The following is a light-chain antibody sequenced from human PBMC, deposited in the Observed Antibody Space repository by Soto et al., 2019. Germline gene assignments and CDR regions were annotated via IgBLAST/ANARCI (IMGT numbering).Light chain of an antibody. CDR1: QDIRND. Sequence: GARVTITCRASQDIRNDLGWYQQKPGKAPKLLIYAASSLQSGVPSRFSGSGSGTDFTLTISSLQPEDFATYYCLQDYNYPWTFGQGTKVEIK. CDR2: AAS. V-gene: IGKV1-6*01. J-gene: IGKJ1*01. CDR3: LQDYNYPWT.